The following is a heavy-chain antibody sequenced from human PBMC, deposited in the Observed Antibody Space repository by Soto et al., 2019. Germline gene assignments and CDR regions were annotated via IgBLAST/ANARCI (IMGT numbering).Heavy chain of an antibody. CDR2: ISSSSSYI. D-gene: IGHD5-18*01. V-gene: IGHV3-21*01. J-gene: IGHJ6*02. CDR3: ASSVTRQGMDV. Sequence: PGGSLSLSCAASGFTFSSYSMNWVRQAPGKGLEWVSSISSSSSYIYYADSAKGRFTISRDNAKNSLYLQMNSLRAEDTAVYYCASSVTRQGMDVWGQGTTVTVSS. CDR1: GFTFSSYS.